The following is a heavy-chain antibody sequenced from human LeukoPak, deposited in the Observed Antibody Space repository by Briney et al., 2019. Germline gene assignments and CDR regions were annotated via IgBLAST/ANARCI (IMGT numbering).Heavy chain of an antibody. CDR3: AKTKPGDYYDSSGYYFNY. CDR2: ISGSGGST. J-gene: IGHJ4*02. Sequence: GGSLRLSCAASGFTFSSYAMSWVRQAPGKGLEWVSAISGSGGSTYYADSVKGRFTISRDNSKNTLYLQMNSLRAEDTAVYYCAKTKPGDYYDSSGYYFNYWGQGTLSPSPQ. D-gene: IGHD3-22*01. CDR1: GFTFSSYA. V-gene: IGHV3-23*01.